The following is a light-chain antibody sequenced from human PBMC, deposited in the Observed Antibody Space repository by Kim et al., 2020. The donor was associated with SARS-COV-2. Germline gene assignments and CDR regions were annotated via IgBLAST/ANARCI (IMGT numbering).Light chain of an antibody. J-gene: IGLJ3*02. Sequence: QSALTQPASVSGSPGQSVTISCTGTSSDVGAYNLVSWYQQHPGTAPKFMIHDVSQRPSGVSNRFSGSKSGNTASLTISGLQAEDEADYYCTSYTRSDTWVFGGGTQLTVL. CDR3: TSYTRSDTWV. CDR1: SSDVGAYNL. CDR2: DVS. V-gene: IGLV2-14*03.